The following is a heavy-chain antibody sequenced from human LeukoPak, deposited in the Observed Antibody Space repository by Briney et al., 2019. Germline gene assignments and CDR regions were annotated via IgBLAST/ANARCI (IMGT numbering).Heavy chain of an antibody. J-gene: IGHJ4*02. D-gene: IGHD6-13*01. CDR2: ISSSSTYI. V-gene: IGHV3-21*01. CDR1: GFTFSSYS. CDR3: ASQYTSSRIFDD. Sequence: PGGSLRLPCAASGFTFSSYSMNWVRQAPGKGLEWVSSISSSSTYIYYADSVKGRFTVSRDNAKNSLYLQMNSLRAEDTAVYFCASQYTSSRIFDDWGQGTLVTVSS.